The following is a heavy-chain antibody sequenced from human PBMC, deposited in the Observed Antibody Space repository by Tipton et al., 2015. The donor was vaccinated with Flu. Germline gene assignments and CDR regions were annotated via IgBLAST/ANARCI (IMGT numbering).Heavy chain of an antibody. CDR3: ARVGVVTPFDY. CDR1: GGSISSSSYY. CDR2: IYYSGST. D-gene: IGHD4-23*01. J-gene: IGHJ4*02. V-gene: IGHV4-39*07. Sequence: TLSLTFTVSGGSISSSSYYWGWIRQPPGKGLEWIGSIYYSGSTYYNPSLKSRVTISVDTSKNQFSLKLSSVTAADTAVYYCARVGVVTPFDYWGQGTLVTVSS.